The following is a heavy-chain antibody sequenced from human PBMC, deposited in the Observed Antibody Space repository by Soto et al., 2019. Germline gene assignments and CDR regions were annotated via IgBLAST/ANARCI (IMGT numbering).Heavy chain of an antibody. V-gene: IGHV1-18*01. Sequence: QVQLVQSGAEVKKPGASVKVSCKASGHTFTSYGINWVRQAPGQGLEWMGQISAYNGNTNYAQKFQGRVTVTTDTSSSTTYMELRSLRSDDTAVYYCARDYRGDYVIGALDIWGQGTMVTVSS. CDR1: GHTFTSYG. CDR3: ARDYRGDYVIGALDI. J-gene: IGHJ3*02. D-gene: IGHD4-17*01. CDR2: ISAYNGNT.